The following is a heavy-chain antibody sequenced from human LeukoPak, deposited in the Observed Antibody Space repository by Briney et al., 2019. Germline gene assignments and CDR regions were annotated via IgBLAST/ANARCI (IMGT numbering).Heavy chain of an antibody. CDR3: ARRITIAATGWGYGMDV. D-gene: IGHD6-13*01. Sequence: GGSLRLSCAASGFTFNNHWMSWVRQAPGKGLEWVANIRHDGSDKKYVDSVKGRFTISRDNAENSLFLQMNSLRAEDTAVYYCARRITIAATGWGYGMDVWGQGTTVTVSS. V-gene: IGHV3-7*03. CDR1: GFTFNNHW. J-gene: IGHJ6*02. CDR2: IRHDGSDK.